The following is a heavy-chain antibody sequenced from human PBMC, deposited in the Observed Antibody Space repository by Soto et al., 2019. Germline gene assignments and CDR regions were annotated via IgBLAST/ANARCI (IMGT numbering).Heavy chain of an antibody. D-gene: IGHD3-10*01. Sequence: SETLSLTCTVSGGSVSSSNYYWGWIRQSPGKGLEWIGSIYYSGSTYYNPSLESRVTISVDKSKNQFSLKVISVTAADTAVYYCARGRQQGAGSVFDYWGQGTLVTVSS. CDR1: GGSVSSSNYY. CDR2: IYYSGST. CDR3: ARGRQQGAGSVFDY. J-gene: IGHJ4*02. V-gene: IGHV4-39*01.